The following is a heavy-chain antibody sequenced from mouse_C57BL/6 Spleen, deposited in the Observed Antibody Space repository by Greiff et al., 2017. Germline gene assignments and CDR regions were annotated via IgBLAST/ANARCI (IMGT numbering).Heavy chain of an antibody. D-gene: IGHD1-1*01. Sequence: QVQLQQPGAELVKPGASVKLSCKASGYTFTSYWMQWVKQRPGQGLEWIGEIDPSDSYTNYNQKFKGKATLTVDTSSSTAYKQLSSLTSEDSAVYYCARCYGSSLYYFDYWGQGTTLTVSS. V-gene: IGHV1-50*01. J-gene: IGHJ2*01. CDR2: IDPSDSYT. CDR1: GYTFTSYW. CDR3: ARCYGSSLYYFDY.